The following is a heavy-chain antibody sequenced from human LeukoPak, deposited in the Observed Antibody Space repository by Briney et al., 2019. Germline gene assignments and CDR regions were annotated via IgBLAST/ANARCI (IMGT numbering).Heavy chain of an antibody. J-gene: IGHJ3*02. Sequence: ASVKVSCKASGYTFTSYDINWVRQATGQGLEWMGWMNPNSGNTGYAQKFQGRVTITRNTSISTAYMELSSLRSEDTAVYYCARGKNPAQVHSSDAFDIWGQGTMVSVSS. CDR3: ARGKNPAQVHSSDAFDI. CDR2: MNPNSGNT. CDR1: GYTFTSYD. V-gene: IGHV1-8*03. D-gene: IGHD1-1*01.